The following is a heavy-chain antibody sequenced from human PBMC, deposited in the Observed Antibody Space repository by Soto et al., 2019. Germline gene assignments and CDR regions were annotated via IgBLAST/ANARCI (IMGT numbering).Heavy chain of an antibody. CDR1: GGTFSSYA. J-gene: IGHJ4*02. CDR2: IIPIFGTA. V-gene: IGHV1-69*06. CDR3: ASKSDFWSGYLDY. Sequence: SVKVSCKASGGTFSSYAISWVLQAPGQGLEWMGGIIPIFGTANYAQKFQGRVTITADKSTSTAYMELSSLRSEDTAVYYCASKSDFWSGYLDYWGQGTLVTVSS. D-gene: IGHD3-3*01.